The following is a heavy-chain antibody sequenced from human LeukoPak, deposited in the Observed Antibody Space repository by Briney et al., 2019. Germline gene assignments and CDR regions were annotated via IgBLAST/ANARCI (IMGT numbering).Heavy chain of an antibody. Sequence: GGSLRLPCAASGFTFSSYAMSWVRQAPGEGLEWVSAFWGSGGSTYYADSVKGRFTISRDNSKNTLYLQMNSLRAEDTAVYYCAKDASYSSSWRIYYYGMDVWGQGTTVTVSS. CDR2: FWGSGGST. D-gene: IGHD6-13*01. V-gene: IGHV3-23*01. CDR3: AKDASYSSSWRIYYYGMDV. CDR1: GFTFSSYA. J-gene: IGHJ6*02.